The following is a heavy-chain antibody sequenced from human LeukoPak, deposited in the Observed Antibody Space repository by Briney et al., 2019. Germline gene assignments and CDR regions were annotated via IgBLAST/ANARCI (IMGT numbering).Heavy chain of an antibody. D-gene: IGHD5-18*01. CDR2: ISAYNGNT. CDR3: ARRYVDTAMVTDRSSYYYYGMDV. CDR1: GGTFSSYA. Sequence: GASVKVSCKASGGTFSSYAISWVRQAPGQGLEWMGWISAYNGNTNYARKLQGRVTMTTDTSTSTAYMELRSLRSDDTAVYYCARRYVDTAMVTDRSSYYYYGMDVWGQGTTVTVSS. J-gene: IGHJ6*02. V-gene: IGHV1-18*01.